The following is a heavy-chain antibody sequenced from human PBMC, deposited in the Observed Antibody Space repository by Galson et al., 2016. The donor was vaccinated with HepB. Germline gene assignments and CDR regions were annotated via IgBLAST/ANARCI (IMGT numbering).Heavy chain of an antibody. CDR1: GFAFSSHA. Sequence: SLRLSCAASGFAFSSHAMSWVRQAPGKGLEWVSFISGGGDSTYFAESVKGRFTISRDNSENTVYLQMDRLRAEDTAVYYCAKDRGFGSYRSGAFDIWGQGTIVTVSS. CDR2: ISGGGDST. J-gene: IGHJ3*02. D-gene: IGHD1-26*01. CDR3: AKDRGFGSYRSGAFDI. V-gene: IGHV3-23*01.